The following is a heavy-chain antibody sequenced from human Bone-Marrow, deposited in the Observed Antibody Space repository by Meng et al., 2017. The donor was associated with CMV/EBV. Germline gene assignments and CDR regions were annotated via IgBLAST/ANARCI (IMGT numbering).Heavy chain of an antibody. D-gene: IGHD2-15*01. CDR2: IIPIFGTA. J-gene: IGHJ4*02. V-gene: IGHV1-69*05. CDR3: ARTYLVVTPRGRGYYFDY. Sequence: SVKVSCKASGGTFSSYAISWVRQAPGQGLEWMGGIIPIFGTANYAQKFQGRVTITTDESTSTAYMELSSLRSEDTAVYYCARTYLVVTPRGRGYYFDYWGQGTLVTVSS. CDR1: GGTFSSYA.